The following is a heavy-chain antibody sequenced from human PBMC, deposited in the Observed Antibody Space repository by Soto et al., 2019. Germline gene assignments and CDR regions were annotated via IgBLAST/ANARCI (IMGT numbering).Heavy chain of an antibody. D-gene: IGHD6-25*01. J-gene: IGHJ6*02. CDR3: AREKAASFLAGGMDV. CDR2: ISYDGSEK. CDR1: EFTFSTYA. Sequence: QEQLVESGGGVVQPGRSLRLSCAASEFTFSTYAMNWVRQAPGKGLEWVAIISYDGSEKYYADSVKGRFTISRDNSKNTLDLQMNSLRGDDTAVYYCAREKAASFLAGGMDVWGQGTTVTVSS. V-gene: IGHV3-30-3*01.